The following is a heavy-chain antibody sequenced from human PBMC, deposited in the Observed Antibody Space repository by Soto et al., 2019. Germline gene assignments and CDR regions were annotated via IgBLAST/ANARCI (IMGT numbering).Heavy chain of an antibody. J-gene: IGHJ4*02. CDR3: AKRATGTYFDY. V-gene: IGHV3-23*01. Sequence: EVQLLESGGGLVQPGGSLSLSCAASGFTFSSYAMNWVRLAPGKGLEWVSVISGRGDSTYYADSVKGRFTISRDNSKNTLYLQMNSLRAEDTAVYYCAKRATGTYFDYWGQGTLVTVSS. CDR2: ISGRGDST. CDR1: GFTFSSYA. D-gene: IGHD1-1*01.